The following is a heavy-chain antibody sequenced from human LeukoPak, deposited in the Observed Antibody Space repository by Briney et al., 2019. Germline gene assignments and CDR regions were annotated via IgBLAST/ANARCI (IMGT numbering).Heavy chain of an antibody. J-gene: IGHJ2*01. CDR1: GFAFSRYS. CDR2: MSYDGGTT. D-gene: IGHD5-18*01. V-gene: IGHV3-30*03. Sequence: GGSLRLSCAASGFAFSRYSMNWVRQAPGKGLEWVAVMSYDGGTTYYADSLKGRVTISRDNSRSTLYLQMNSLRTEDTAVYYCARDRKTDGYFYWYFDLWGRGTLVTVSS. CDR3: ARDRKTDGYFYWYFDL.